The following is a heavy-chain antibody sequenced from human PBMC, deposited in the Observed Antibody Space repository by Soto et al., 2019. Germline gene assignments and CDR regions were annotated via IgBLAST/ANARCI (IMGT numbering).Heavy chain of an antibody. CDR3: ASLEWESIGYADY. D-gene: IGHD3-3*01. V-gene: IGHV3-7*03. J-gene: IGHJ4*02. CDR1: GFTFGSNW. Sequence: EVQLVESGGGLVQPGGSLRLSCAASGFTFGSNWMSWVRQAPGKGLEWVANIKRDGSEKYYVDSVKGRFTISRDNAKNTLYLQMNSLRADDTAVYYCASLEWESIGYADYWGQGTLVTVSS. CDR2: IKRDGSEK.